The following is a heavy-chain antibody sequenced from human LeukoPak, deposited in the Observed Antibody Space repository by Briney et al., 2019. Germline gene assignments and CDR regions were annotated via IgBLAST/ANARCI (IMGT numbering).Heavy chain of an antibody. D-gene: IGHD4-11*01. V-gene: IGHV4-59*01. CDR1: GGSISSYY. Sequence: SETLSLTCTVSGGSISSYYWSWIRQPPGKGLEWIGYIYYSGSTNYNPSLKSRVTISVDTSKNQFSLKLSSVTAADTAVYYCAGAVTVTTAPFDYWGQGTLVTVSS. J-gene: IGHJ4*02. CDR3: AGAVTVTTAPFDY. CDR2: IYYSGST.